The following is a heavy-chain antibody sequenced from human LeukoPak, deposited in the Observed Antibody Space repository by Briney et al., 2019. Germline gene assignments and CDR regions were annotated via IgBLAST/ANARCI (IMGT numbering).Heavy chain of an antibody. Sequence: GGSLRLSCAASGFTFDDYAMHWVRQAPGKGLEWVSLISWDGGSTHYADSVKGRFTISRDNSKNSLYLQMDSLRAEDTALYYCAKGPRGYSYGPFDYWGQGTLVTVSS. V-gene: IGHV3-43D*03. CDR1: GFTFDDYA. D-gene: IGHD5-18*01. CDR2: ISWDGGST. CDR3: AKGPRGYSYGPFDY. J-gene: IGHJ4*02.